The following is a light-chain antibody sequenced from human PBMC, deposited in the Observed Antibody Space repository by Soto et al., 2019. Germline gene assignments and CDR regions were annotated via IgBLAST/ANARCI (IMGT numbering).Light chain of an antibody. CDR1: QSLGDF. CDR3: QQYEHLPFT. Sequence: DIQMTQSPSSLSASVGDRVTISCRASQSLGDFLNWYQQQPGKAPRLLSYDSSNLEAGVPSRFSGRRSGPYFTLAISSLQPEDFATYYCQQYEHLPFTFGQGTKVDVK. CDR2: DSS. V-gene: IGKV1-33*01. J-gene: IGKJ2*01.